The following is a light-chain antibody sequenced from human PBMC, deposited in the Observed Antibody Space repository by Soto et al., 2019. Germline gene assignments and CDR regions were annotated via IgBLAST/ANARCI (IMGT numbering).Light chain of an antibody. Sequence: QAVVTQEPSLTVSPGGTVTLTCASNTGAVTSGFYPNWLQQKPGQTPRPLIYSISNKYSWTPARFSGSLLGGKAALTLSGVQPEDEADYYCLVFYGGAWVFGGGTQLTVL. J-gene: IGLJ3*02. CDR1: TGAVTSGFY. CDR3: LVFYGGAWV. CDR2: SIS. V-gene: IGLV7-43*01.